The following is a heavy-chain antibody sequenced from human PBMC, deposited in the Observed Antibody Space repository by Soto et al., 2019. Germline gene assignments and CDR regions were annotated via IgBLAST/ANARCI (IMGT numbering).Heavy chain of an antibody. J-gene: IGHJ6*02. CDR2: ISSSCSTI. Sequence: PGGSLRLSCAASGFTFSSYEMNWVRQAPGKGLEWVSYISSSCSTIYYADSVKGRFTISRDNAKNSLYLQMNSLRAEDTAVYYCARINCSGGSCYRGYYGMDVWGQGTTVTVSS. V-gene: IGHV3-48*03. CDR3: ARINCSGGSCYRGYYGMDV. CDR1: GFTFSSYE. D-gene: IGHD2-15*01.